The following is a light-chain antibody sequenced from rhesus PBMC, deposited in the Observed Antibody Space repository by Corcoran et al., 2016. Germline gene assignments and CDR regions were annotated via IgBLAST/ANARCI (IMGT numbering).Light chain of an antibody. Sequence: DIQMTQSPSSLSASVGDRVTITCRASQGINNYLSWYQQKPGKALKPLIYYTYSLETGVPSRLSGSRSGTDYTLIIRSLQPEDIATYYCQQYNNSPWTFGQGTKVEIK. J-gene: IGKJ1*01. CDR3: QQYNNSPWT. V-gene: IGKV1-66*01. CDR1: QGINNY. CDR2: YTY.